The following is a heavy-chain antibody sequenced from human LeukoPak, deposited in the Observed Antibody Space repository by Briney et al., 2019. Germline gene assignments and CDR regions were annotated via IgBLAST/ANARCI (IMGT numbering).Heavy chain of an antibody. D-gene: IGHD6-13*01. J-gene: IGHJ4*02. CDR2: ISSSSSYI. Sequence: GGSLRLSCAASGFTFSTYNVNWVRQAPGKGLEWVSSISSSSSYIYYADSVKGRFTISRDNSKNTLYLQMNSLRAEDTAVYYCARDAVYSSSWQYYWGQGTLVTVSS. V-gene: IGHV3-21*01. CDR3: ARDAVYSSSWQYY. CDR1: GFTFSTYN.